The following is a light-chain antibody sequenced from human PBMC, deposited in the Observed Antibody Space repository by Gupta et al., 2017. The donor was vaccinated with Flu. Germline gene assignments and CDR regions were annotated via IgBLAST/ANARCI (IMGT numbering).Light chain of an antibody. Sequence: SYDLTQPPSVSVSPGQTATITCSGEALPKQFGYWYQQKPGQAPVLVIYKDTERPSGIPDRFSGSSTGTTVTMTISGVQAEDEADYYCQSADDSGSFWVFGGGTKLNVL. CDR1: ALPKQF. CDR2: KDT. V-gene: IGLV3-25*03. J-gene: IGLJ3*02. CDR3: QSADDSGSFWV.